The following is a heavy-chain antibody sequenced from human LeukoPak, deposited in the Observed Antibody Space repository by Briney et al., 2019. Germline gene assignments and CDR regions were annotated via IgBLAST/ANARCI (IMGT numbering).Heavy chain of an antibody. J-gene: IGHJ4*02. V-gene: IGHV4-34*08. Sequence: PGGSLRLSCAASGFTFSYYAMSWIRQPPGKGLEWIGEINHSGSTNYNPSLKSRVTISVDTSKNQFSLKLSSVTAADTAVYYCGESSKYYFDYWGQGTLVTVSS. CDR3: GESSKYYFDY. CDR1: GFTFSYYA. CDR2: INHSGST. D-gene: IGHD3-10*01.